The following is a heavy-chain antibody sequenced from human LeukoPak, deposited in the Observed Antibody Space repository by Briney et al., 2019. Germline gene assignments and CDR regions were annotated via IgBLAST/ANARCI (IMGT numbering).Heavy chain of an antibody. V-gene: IGHV3-53*01. CDR3: AKGSGVPAATAVGMDV. CDR2: IYSGGST. Sequence: GGSLRLSCAASGFTVSSNYMSWVRQAPGKGLEWVSVIYSGGSTYYADSVKGRFTISRDNSKNTLYLQMNSLRAEDTAVYYCAKGSGVPAATAVGMDVWGQGTTVTVSS. CDR1: GFTVSSNY. D-gene: IGHD2-2*01. J-gene: IGHJ6*02.